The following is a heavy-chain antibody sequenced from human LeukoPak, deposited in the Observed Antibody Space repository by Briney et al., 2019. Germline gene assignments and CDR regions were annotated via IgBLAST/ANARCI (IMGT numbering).Heavy chain of an antibody. V-gene: IGHV3-48*03. Sequence: GGSLRLSCAVSGFTFSSYEMNWVRKAPGKGLEWVSYISSSGSTIYYADSVKGRFTISRDNAKNSLYLKMNSLRARHTAVYYCAREYLFEESQIDYWGHGTLVTVSS. CDR2: ISSSGSTI. J-gene: IGHJ4*01. CDR3: AREYLFEESQIDY. D-gene: IGHD3-10*02. CDR1: GFTFSSYE.